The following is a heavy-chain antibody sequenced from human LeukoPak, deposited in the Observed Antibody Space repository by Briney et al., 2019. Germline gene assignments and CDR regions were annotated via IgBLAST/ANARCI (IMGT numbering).Heavy chain of an antibody. Sequence: GGSLRLSCAASGFTFSSYAMHWVRQAPGKGLEWVAVISYDGSNKYYADSVKGRFTISRDNSKNTLYLQMNSLRAEDTAVYYCARSPSAAGFDYWGQGTLVTVSS. CDR3: ARSPSAAGFDY. CDR1: GFTFSSYA. V-gene: IGHV3-30-3*01. D-gene: IGHD1-14*01. CDR2: ISYDGSNK. J-gene: IGHJ4*02.